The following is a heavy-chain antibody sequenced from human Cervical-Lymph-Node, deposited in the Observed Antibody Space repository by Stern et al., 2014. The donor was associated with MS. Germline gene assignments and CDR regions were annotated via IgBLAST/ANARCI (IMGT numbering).Heavy chain of an antibody. CDR3: ARPVVVTSTYDAFDI. CDR1: GGTLNNYA. D-gene: IGHD2-21*02. Sequence: QVQLEQSGAEVKKPGSSVKVSCKASGGTLNNYAISWVRQAPGQGPEWMGGIITVLGTVKFAQKFQGRVTITADEATNTAYMELSSLRSEDTAVYYCARPVVVTSTYDAFDIWGQGTMVTVSS. V-gene: IGHV1-69*01. CDR2: IITVLGTV. J-gene: IGHJ3*02.